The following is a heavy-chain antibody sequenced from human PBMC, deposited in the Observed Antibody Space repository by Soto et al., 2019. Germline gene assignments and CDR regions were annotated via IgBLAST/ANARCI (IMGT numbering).Heavy chain of an antibody. CDR3: ARDPEKNDSSGYYHYFDY. D-gene: IGHD3-22*01. V-gene: IGHV4-59*01. CDR2: IYYSGST. J-gene: IGHJ4*02. CDR1: GGSISSYY. Sequence: KPSETLSLTCTVSGGSISSYYWSWIRQPPGKGLEWIGYIYYSGSTNYNPSLKSRVTMSVDTSKNQFSLKLSSVTAADTAVYYCARDPEKNDSSGYYHYFDYWGQGTLVTVSS.